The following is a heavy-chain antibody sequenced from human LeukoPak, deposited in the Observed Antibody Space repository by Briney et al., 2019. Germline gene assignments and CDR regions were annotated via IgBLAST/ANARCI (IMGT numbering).Heavy chain of an antibody. CDR3: ARGHGSAAYYYYMDV. J-gene: IGHJ6*03. Sequence: GGSLRLSCAASGFTFDDYAMSWVRQAPGKGLEWVSGINWNGGTTVYADSVKGRFTISRDNAKNSLYLQMNSLRAEDTAFYYCARGHGSAAYYYYMDVRGKGTTVTVSS. D-gene: IGHD6-25*01. CDR1: GFTFDDYA. CDR2: INWNGGTT. V-gene: IGHV3-20*04.